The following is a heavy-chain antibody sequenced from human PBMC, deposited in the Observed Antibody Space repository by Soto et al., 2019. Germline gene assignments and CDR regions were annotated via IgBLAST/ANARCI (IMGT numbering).Heavy chain of an antibody. V-gene: IGHV3-21*05. CDR1: GIILSNCA. Sequence: GGSLRLSCATSGIILSNCAMNWVRQAPGKGLEWVSYISSSSSYIYYADTVKGRFTISRDNAKNSLYLQMNSLRAEDTAVYYCAVTSDIVVVPAPYWGQGTLVTVSS. CDR2: ISSSSSYI. D-gene: IGHD2-2*01. CDR3: AVTSDIVVVPAPY. J-gene: IGHJ4*02.